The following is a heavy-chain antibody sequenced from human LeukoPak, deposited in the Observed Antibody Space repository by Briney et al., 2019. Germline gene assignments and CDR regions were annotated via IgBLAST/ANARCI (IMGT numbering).Heavy chain of an antibody. J-gene: IGHJ4*02. CDR2: INTDGSST. CDR3: ASSIRHYYDSSGYHDY. D-gene: IGHD3-22*01. Sequence: PGGSLRLSCAASGLTFSSFWMHWVRQAPGKGLVWVSRINTDGSSTSYADSVKGRFTISRDNAKNTLYLQMNSLRAEDTAVYYCASSIRHYYDSSGYHDYWGQGTLVTVSS. V-gene: IGHV3-74*01. CDR1: GLTFSSFW.